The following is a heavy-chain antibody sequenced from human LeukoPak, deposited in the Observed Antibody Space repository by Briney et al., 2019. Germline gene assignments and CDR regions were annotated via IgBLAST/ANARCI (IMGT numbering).Heavy chain of an antibody. CDR2: ISGSGGST. Sequence: GGSLRLSCAASGLTFSSYAMSWVRRAPGKGLEWVSAISGSGGSTYYADSVKGRFTISRDNSKNTLYLQMNSLRAEDTAVYYCATADRRYCSGGSCLMSYWGQGTLVTVSS. J-gene: IGHJ4*02. V-gene: IGHV3-23*01. D-gene: IGHD2-15*01. CDR3: ATADRRYCSGGSCLMSY. CDR1: GLTFSSYA.